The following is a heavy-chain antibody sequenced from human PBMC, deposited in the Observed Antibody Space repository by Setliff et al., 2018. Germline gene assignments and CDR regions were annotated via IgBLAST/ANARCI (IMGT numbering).Heavy chain of an antibody. CDR3: ARTLAMPFS. D-gene: IGHD2-2*01. V-gene: IGHV3-48*01. CDR2: ITSSSSTI. CDR1: GFTFSSYS. Sequence: GGSLRLSCAASGFTFSSYSMNWVRQAPGKGLEWLSYITSSSSTIYYADSVKGRFTISRDNAKNSLYLQMSSLRAEDTAVYYCARTLAMPFSWGQGTLVTVSS. J-gene: IGHJ5*02.